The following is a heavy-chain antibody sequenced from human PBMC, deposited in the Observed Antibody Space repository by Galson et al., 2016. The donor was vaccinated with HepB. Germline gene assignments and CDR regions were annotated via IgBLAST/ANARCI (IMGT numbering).Heavy chain of an antibody. Sequence: SVKVSCKAPGYTFASYTLHWMRQAPGQGLEWMGWANAGPGDTRYSQKFQGRVTITRDPFAGTAYMQLSSLRSEDTAIFYCARGGLGPAAGPWLFDFWGQGTLVTVSS. D-gene: IGHD6-13*01. J-gene: IGHJ4*02. CDR2: ANAGPGDT. CDR1: GYTFASYT. CDR3: ARGGLGPAAGPWLFDF. V-gene: IGHV1-3*01.